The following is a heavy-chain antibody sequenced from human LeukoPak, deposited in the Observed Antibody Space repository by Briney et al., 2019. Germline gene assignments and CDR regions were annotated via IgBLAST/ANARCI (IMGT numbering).Heavy chain of an antibody. Sequence: GASVKVSCKASGGTFSSYAISWVRQVPGQGLEWMGGIIPIFGTANYAQKFQGRVTITADESTSTAYMELSSLRSEDTAVYYCARVKTGTLYYFDYWGQGTLVTVSS. CDR3: ARVKTGTLYYFDY. V-gene: IGHV1-69*13. CDR1: GGTFSSYA. J-gene: IGHJ4*02. CDR2: IIPIFGTA. D-gene: IGHD1-1*01.